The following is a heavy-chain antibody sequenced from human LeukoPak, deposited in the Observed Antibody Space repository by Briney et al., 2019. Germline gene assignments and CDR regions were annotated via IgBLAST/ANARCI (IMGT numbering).Heavy chain of an antibody. CDR3: ATDSALGGDLTSYYYYYGMDV. CDR1: GYTLTELS. D-gene: IGHD4-17*01. Sequence: ASVKVSCKVSGYTLTELSMHWVRQAPGKGLEWMGGFDPEDGETIYAQKFQGRVTMTEDTSTDTAYMELSSLRSEDTAVYYCATDSALGGDLTSYYYYYGMDVWGQGTTVTASS. CDR2: FDPEDGET. J-gene: IGHJ6*02. V-gene: IGHV1-24*01.